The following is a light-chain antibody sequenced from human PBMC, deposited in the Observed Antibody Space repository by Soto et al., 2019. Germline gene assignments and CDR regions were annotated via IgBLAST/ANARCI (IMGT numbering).Light chain of an antibody. CDR2: DVS. CDR3: SSYTSSSTLYV. V-gene: IGLV2-14*01. J-gene: IGLJ1*01. CDR1: SSDVGGHNF. Sequence: QSVLTQPASVSGSPGQSITISCTGTSSDVGGHNFVSWYQQHPGKAPKLMIYDVSNRPSGVSARFSGSKSGNTASLTISGLQAEDEADYYCSSYTSSSTLYVFGTGTRSPS.